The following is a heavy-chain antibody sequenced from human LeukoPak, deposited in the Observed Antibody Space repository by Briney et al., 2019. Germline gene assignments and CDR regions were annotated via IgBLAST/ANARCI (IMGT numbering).Heavy chain of an antibody. CDR3: ARASGSYGSGSYYYYGMDV. CDR1: GYSISSGYY. CDR2: IFHSGST. D-gene: IGHD3-10*01. Sequence: SETLSLTCAVSGYSISSGYYWGWIRQPPGKGLEWIGSIFHSGSTHYNPSLKSRVNMSVDTSKNQISLKLSSVTAADTAVCYCARASGSYGSGSYYYYGMDVWGKGTTVTVSS. J-gene: IGHJ6*04. V-gene: IGHV4-38-2*01.